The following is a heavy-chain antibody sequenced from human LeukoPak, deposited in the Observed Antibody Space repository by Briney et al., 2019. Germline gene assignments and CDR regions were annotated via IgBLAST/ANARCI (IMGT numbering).Heavy chain of an antibody. J-gene: IGHJ4*02. CDR1: GFTFSSYG. CDR2: ISGSGGST. V-gene: IGHV3-23*01. Sequence: GGSLRLSCAASGFTFSSYGMHWVRQAPGKGLEWVSAISGSGGSTYYADSVKGRFTISRDNSKNTLYLQMNSLRAEDTAVYYCAKDLIPTIFGVVIIFTGSDYWGQGTLVTVSS. D-gene: IGHD3-3*01. CDR3: AKDLIPTIFGVVIIFTGSDY.